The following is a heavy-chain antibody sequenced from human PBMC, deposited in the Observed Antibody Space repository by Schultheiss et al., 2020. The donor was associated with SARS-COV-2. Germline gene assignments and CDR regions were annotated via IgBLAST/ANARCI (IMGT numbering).Heavy chain of an antibody. CDR3: ARSNMDV. CDR1: GGSITSSY. J-gene: IGHJ6*02. Sequence: SETLSLTCTVSGGSITSSYWSWIRQPPGKGLEWIGYISYSGSTNYNPSLKSRVTISVDTSKNQFSLKLNSVTAADTAVYYCARSNMDVWGQGTTVTVSS. D-gene: IGHD4-11*01. CDR2: ISYSGST. V-gene: IGHV4-59*01.